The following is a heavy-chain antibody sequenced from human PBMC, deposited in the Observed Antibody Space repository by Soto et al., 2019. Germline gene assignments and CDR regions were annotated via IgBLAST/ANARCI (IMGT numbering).Heavy chain of an antibody. V-gene: IGHV3-7*01. CDR1: GFTFSTYW. CDR3: ARDTSYYGTSGYFRAYYFDY. Sequence: EVQLVESGGGLVQPGGSLRLSCAASGFTFSTYWINWVRQAPGKGLEWVANIKQDGSEKYYVDSVKGRFTISRDNAKHSLCLQMNSLRAEDTAVYYCARDTSYYGTSGYFRAYYFDYWGQGTLVTVSS. D-gene: IGHD3-22*01. J-gene: IGHJ4*02. CDR2: IKQDGSEK.